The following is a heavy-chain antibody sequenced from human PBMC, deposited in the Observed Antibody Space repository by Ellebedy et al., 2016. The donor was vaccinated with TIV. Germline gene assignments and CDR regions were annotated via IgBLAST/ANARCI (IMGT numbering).Heavy chain of an antibody. CDR1: GFTFSSYW. V-gene: IGHV3-7*01. J-gene: IGHJ3*01. D-gene: IGHD4-17*01. CDR3: VTDGSYGDYRSPTHAFEF. Sequence: GGSLRLSCAAPGFTFSSYWMSWVRQAPGKGLEWVANINQDGSEKYYVDSVKGRFTISSDNDKNSLYLQMNGLGADDTAVYYCVTDGSYGDYRSPTHAFEFWGQGTMVTVSS. CDR2: INQDGSEK.